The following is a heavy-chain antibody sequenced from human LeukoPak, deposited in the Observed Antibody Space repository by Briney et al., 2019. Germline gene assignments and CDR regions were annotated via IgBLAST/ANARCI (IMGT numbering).Heavy chain of an antibody. Sequence: KPSETLSLTCAVSGYSISSGYYWGWIRQPPGKGLEWIGSIYHSGSTYYNPSLKSRVTISVDTSKNQFSLKLSSVTAADTAVYYCARIEGAEGPGSTTVTLFDYWGQGTLVTVSS. CDR1: GYSISSGYY. D-gene: IGHD4-17*01. J-gene: IGHJ4*02. V-gene: IGHV4-38-2*01. CDR3: ARIEGAEGPGSTTVTLFDY. CDR2: IYHSGST.